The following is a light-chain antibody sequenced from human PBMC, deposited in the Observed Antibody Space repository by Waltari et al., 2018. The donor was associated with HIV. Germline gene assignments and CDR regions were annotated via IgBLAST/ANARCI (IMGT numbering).Light chain of an antibody. CDR2: DVT. V-gene: IGLV2-23*02. CDR1: SSDVGAYNY. CDR3: CSYAGSSTYV. J-gene: IGLJ1*01. Sequence: QSALTQPASVSGSPGQSITISCTGTSSDVGAYNYVSWYQQHPAEAPRLMIYDVTKRPSGVSNRFSGSKSANTDSLTISGLQAEDEADYYCCSYAGSSTYVFGSGTKVTVL.